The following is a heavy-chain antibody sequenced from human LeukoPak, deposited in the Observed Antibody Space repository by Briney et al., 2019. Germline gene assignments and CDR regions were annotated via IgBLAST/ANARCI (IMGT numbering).Heavy chain of an antibody. CDR1: GFTFSSYS. Sequence: GGSLRLSCVVSGFTFSSYSMXXXXXAPGKGXXWVSYXXSSSSTIYYAXXXXXRFTXSXXNAKNPLYLQMNSLRAEDTAVYYCAPRPDRLFDPWGQGTLVTVSS. CDR2: XXSSSSTI. J-gene: IGHJ5*02. V-gene: IGHV3-48*01. CDR3: APRPDRLFDP.